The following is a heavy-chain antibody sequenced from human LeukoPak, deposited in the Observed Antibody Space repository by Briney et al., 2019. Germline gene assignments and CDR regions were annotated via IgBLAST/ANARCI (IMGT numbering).Heavy chain of an antibody. V-gene: IGHV4-4*09. Sequence: SETLSLTCTVSGVSMSAYQWSWVRQSPEKGLEWIGCINTKGETSYNPSLKSRVTTSVDTSKSQFSLRLTSLTAADTAVYHCATSNDAKIAPFDHWGQGAPVTVSS. CDR3: ATSNDAKIAPFDH. J-gene: IGHJ4*02. D-gene: IGHD2-21*01. CDR2: INTKGET. CDR1: GVSMSAYQ.